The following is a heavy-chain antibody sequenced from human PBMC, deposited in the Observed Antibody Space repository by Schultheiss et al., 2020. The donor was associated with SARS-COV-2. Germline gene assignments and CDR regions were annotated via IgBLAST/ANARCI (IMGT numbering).Heavy chain of an antibody. CDR3: AREAVVYDYIWGSYRSGWFDP. D-gene: IGHD3-16*02. CDR2: IYYSGST. J-gene: IGHJ5*02. CDR1: GGSISSYY. V-gene: IGHV4-59*01. Sequence: SQTLSLTCTVSGGSISSYYWSWIRQPPGKGLEWIGYIYYSGSTYYNPSLKSRVTISVDTSKNQFSLKLSSVTAADTAVYYCAREAVVYDYIWGSYRSGWFDPWGQGTLVTVSS.